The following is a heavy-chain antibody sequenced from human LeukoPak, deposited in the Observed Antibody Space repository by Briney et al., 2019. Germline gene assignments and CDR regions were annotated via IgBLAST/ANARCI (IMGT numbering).Heavy chain of an antibody. CDR3: AKDPPRWVATTTQDY. J-gene: IGHJ4*02. D-gene: IGHD5-24*01. CDR2: ISGSGGST. CDR1: GFTFSSYA. V-gene: IGHV3-23*01. Sequence: GGSLRLSCAASGFTFSSYAMSWVRQAPGKGLEWVSAISGSGGSTYYADSVKGRFTISRDNSKNTVYLQMNSLRAEDTAVYYCAKDPPRWVATTTQDYWGQGTLVTVSS.